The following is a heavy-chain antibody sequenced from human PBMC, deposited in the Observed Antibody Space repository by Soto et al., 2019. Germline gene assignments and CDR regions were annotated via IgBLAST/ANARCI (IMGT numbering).Heavy chain of an antibody. V-gene: IGHV3-21*01. J-gene: IGHJ5*02. Sequence: EVQLVESGGGLVKPGGSLRLSCAASGFTFSSYSLNWVRQAPGKGLEWVSTISIRNNDMYYVDSVKVRFTISRDNARNSVYLQMNSLRADETAVYYCARDVNGGFCGAWGQGTLVTVSS. CDR3: ARDVNGGFCGA. CDR1: GFTFSSYS. CDR2: ISIRNNDM. D-gene: IGHD2-21*01.